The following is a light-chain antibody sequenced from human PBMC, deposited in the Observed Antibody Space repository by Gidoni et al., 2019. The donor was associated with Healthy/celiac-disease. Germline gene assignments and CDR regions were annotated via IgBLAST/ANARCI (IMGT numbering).Light chain of an antibody. Sequence: EIVMTQSPATLSVSPGERATLSCRASQSVSSNLAWYQQKPGQAPRLLIYGASARATGIPARFSGSGSRTEFTLTLSSLQSEDFAVYYCQQYNNWPRTFGGXTKVEIK. CDR3: QQYNNWPRT. CDR1: QSVSSN. V-gene: IGKV3-15*01. CDR2: GAS. J-gene: IGKJ4*01.